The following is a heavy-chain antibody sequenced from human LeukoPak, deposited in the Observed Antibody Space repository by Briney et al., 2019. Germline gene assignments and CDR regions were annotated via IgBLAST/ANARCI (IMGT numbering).Heavy chain of an antibody. CDR2: IYYSGST. D-gene: IGHD5-24*01. CDR1: GGSTSSYY. V-gene: IGHV4-59*08. J-gene: IGHJ4*02. Sequence: PSETLSLTCTVSGGSTSSYYWSWIRQPPGEGLEWIGYIYYSGSTNYNPSFKSRVTISVDTSKNQCSLKLTSVTAADTAVYYCARHGMTTIAPFDYWGQGILVTVSS. CDR3: ARHGMTTIAPFDY.